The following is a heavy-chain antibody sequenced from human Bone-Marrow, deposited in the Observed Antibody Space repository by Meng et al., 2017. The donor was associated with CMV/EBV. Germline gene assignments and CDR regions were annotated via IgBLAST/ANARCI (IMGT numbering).Heavy chain of an antibody. CDR2: ISGSGGST. V-gene: IGHV3-23*01. J-gene: IGHJ4*02. Sequence: GEYLKISCAASGFTFSSYAMSWVRQAPGKGLEWVSAISGSGGSTYYADSVKGRFTISRDNSKNALYLQMNSLRAEDTAVYYCAKDPIAVRGSEDYWGQGTLVTVSS. CDR1: GFTFSSYA. D-gene: IGHD2-21*01. CDR3: AKDPIAVRGSEDY.